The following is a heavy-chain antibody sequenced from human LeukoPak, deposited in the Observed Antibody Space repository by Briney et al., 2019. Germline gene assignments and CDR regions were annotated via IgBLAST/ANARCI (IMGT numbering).Heavy chain of an antibody. D-gene: IGHD1-7*01. Sequence: ASVKVSCKASGYTLTGYFIHWLRQAPGQGLEWMGMINPSGGSTSYAQKFQGRVTMTRDTSMSTAYMELSSLRSDDTAVYFCARDQYWSYAFDSWGQGTMATV. CDR2: INPSGGST. CDR1: GYTLTGYF. V-gene: IGHV1-46*01. J-gene: IGHJ3*02. CDR3: ARDQYWSYAFDS.